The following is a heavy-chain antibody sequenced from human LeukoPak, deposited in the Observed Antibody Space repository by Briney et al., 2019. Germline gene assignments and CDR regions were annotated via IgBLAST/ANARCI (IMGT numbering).Heavy chain of an antibody. D-gene: IGHD3-22*01. CDR3: ARSRTAMIVVVMSDY. J-gene: IGHJ4*02. CDR1: GFTFSSYS. Sequence: PGGSLRLSCAASGFTFSSYSMNWVRQAPGKGLKWVSSISSSSSYIYYADSVKGRFTISRDNAKNSLYLQMNSLRAEDTAVYYCARSRTAMIVVVMSDYWGPGTLVTVSS. V-gene: IGHV3-21*01. CDR2: ISSSSSYI.